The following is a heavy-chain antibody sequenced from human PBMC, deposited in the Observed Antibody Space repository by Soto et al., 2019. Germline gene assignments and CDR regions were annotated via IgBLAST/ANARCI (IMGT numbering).Heavy chain of an antibody. CDR3: ARLPDY. J-gene: IGHJ4*02. Sequence: PSETLSLTCAVYGGSFGGYYWSWIRQPPGKGLEWIGEINHSGSTNYNPSLKSRVTISVDTSKNQFSLKLSSVTAADTAVYYCARLPDYWGQGTLVTVSS. CDR2: INHSGST. CDR1: GGSFGGYY. D-gene: IGHD2-2*01. V-gene: IGHV4-34*01.